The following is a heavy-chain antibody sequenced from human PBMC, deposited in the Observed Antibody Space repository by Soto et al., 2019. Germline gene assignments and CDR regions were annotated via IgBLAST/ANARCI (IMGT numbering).Heavy chain of an antibody. CDR3: ARGAYCSGGSCHQIQLAY. CDR2: ISYDGSNK. J-gene: IGHJ4*02. Sequence: PGGSLRLSCAASGFTFSSYAMHWVRQAPGKGLEWVAVISYDGSNKYYADSVKGRFTISRDNSKNTLYLQMNSLRAEDTAVYYCARGAYCSGGSCHQIQLAYWGQGTLVTVSS. CDR1: GFTFSSYA. D-gene: IGHD2-15*01. V-gene: IGHV3-30-3*01.